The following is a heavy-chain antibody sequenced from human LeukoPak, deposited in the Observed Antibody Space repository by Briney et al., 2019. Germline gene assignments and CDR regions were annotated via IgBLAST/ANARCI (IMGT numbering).Heavy chain of an antibody. Sequence: GGSLRLSCAASGFTFSSYSMNWARQAPGKGLEWVSSISSSSSYIYYADSVKGRFTISRDNAKNSLYLQMNSLRDDDTAIYYCARGPPMYSYGSSAYHYDYFEYWGQGTLVTVSS. V-gene: IGHV3-21*01. CDR1: GFTFSSYS. CDR2: ISSSSSYI. CDR3: ARGPPMYSYGSSAYHYDYFEY. J-gene: IGHJ4*02. D-gene: IGHD3-22*01.